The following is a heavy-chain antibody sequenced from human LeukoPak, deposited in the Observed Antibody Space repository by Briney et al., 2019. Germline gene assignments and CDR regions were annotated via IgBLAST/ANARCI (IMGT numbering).Heavy chain of an antibody. J-gene: IGHJ4*02. V-gene: IGHV4-4*07. CDR3: ARGGPYSGYDLFDY. CDR2: IYTSGST. CDR1: GGSISSYY. D-gene: IGHD5-12*01. Sequence: SETLSLTCTVSGGSISSYYWSWIRQPAGKGLEWIGRIYTSGSTNYNPSLKSRVTMSVDTSKNQFSLKLSSVTAADTAVYYCARGGPYSGYDLFDYWGQGTRVTVSS.